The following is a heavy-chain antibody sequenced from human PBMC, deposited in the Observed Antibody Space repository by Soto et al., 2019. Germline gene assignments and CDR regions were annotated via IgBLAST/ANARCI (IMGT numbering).Heavy chain of an antibody. Sequence: QVQLVQSGAEVKKPGASVKVSCKASGYTFTSYGISWVRQAPGQGLEWMGWISAYNGNTNYAQKLQGRVTMTTDTSTSTAYMELRSLRSDDTAVYYCARRTTAQNYYYCNYMDVWGKGTTVTDSS. J-gene: IGHJ6*03. D-gene: IGHD1-7*01. CDR3: ARRTTAQNYYYCNYMDV. CDR2: ISAYNGNT. CDR1: GYTFTSYG. V-gene: IGHV1-18*01.